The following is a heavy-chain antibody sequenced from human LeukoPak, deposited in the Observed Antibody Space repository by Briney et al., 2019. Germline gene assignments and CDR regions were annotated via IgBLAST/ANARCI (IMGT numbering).Heavy chain of an antibody. D-gene: IGHD2-2*01. Sequence: GGSLRLSCAASGFTFSSYAMSWVRQAPGKGLEWVSAISGSGGSTYYADSVKGRFTISRDNSKNTLYLQMNSLRAEDTAVYYCAKMLGYCSSTSCHLYYYYGMDVWGQGTTATVSS. V-gene: IGHV3-23*01. J-gene: IGHJ6*02. CDR1: GFTFSSYA. CDR3: AKMLGYCSSTSCHLYYYYGMDV. CDR2: ISGSGGST.